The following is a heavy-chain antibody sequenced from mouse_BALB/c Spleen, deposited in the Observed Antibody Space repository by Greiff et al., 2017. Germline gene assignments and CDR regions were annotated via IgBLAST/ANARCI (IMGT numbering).Heavy chain of an antibody. V-gene: IGHV5-12-2*01. CDR3: ARHPLTTVIAAEDYFDY. CDR1: GFTLSSYT. CDR2: ISNGGGST. J-gene: IGHJ2*01. D-gene: IGHD1-1*01. Sequence: VESGGGLVQPGGSLKLSCAASGFTLSSYTMSRVRQTPEKRLEWVAYISNGGGSTYYPDTVKGRFTISRDNAKNTLYLQMSSLKSEDTAMYYCARHPLTTVIAAEDYFDYWGQGTTLTVSS.